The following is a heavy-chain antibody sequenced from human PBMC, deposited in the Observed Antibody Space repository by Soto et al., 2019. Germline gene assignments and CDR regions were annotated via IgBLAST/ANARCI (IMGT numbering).Heavy chain of an antibody. V-gene: IGHV4-59*01. Sequence: SETLSLTCTVSGGSISGYYWSWIRQPPGKGLEWIGHIYIFPRGSTNYNPSLESRVTISEDTAQNEFSLKLTSVTAADTAVYYCARDRIGCAFDIWGRGTLVTVSS. CDR1: GGSISGYY. J-gene: IGHJ3*02. CDR2: IYIFPRGST. CDR3: ARDRIGCAFDI. D-gene: IGHD3-3*01.